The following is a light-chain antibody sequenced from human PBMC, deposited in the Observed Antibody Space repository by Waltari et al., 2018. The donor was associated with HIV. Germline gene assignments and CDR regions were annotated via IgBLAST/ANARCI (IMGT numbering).Light chain of an antibody. CDR2: VAS. Sequence: EVVLTQSPGTLSLSPGERATLSCRASHSVARVLISVASIRTTGTPDRFSGSGSGTDFTLTISRLEPEDFAVYYCQQYAHSPQTFGQGTKVEIK. J-gene: IGKJ1*01. CDR3: QQYAHSPQT. CDR1: HSVA. V-gene: IGKV3-20*01.